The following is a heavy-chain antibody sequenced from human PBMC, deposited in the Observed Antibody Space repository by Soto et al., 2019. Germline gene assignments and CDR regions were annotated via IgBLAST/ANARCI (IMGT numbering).Heavy chain of an antibody. CDR3: ARGGSYRHFDH. V-gene: IGHV3-72*01. Sequence: VQLVESGGGLVQPGGSLRLSCAASGFTFSDHYMEWVRQAPGKGLEWVGRTRNKANSYTTEYAASVKGRFTISRDASENSLYLQMNCLKTEDTAVYYCARGGSYRHFDHWGQGTLVTVSS. CDR2: TRNKANSYTT. CDR1: GFTFSDHY. D-gene: IGHD1-26*01. J-gene: IGHJ4*02.